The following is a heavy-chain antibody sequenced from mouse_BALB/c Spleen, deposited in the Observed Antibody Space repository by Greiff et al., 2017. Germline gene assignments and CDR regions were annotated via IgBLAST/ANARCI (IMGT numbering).Heavy chain of an antibody. J-gene: IGHJ2*01. CDR2: ISYSGST. Sequence: EVKLMESGPGLVKPSQSLSLTCTVTGYSITSDYAWYWIRQFPGNKLEWMGYISYSGSTSYNPSLKSRISITRDTSKNQFFLQLNSVTTEDTATYYCARVYDYAYFDYWGQGTTLTVSS. V-gene: IGHV3-2*02. CDR1: GYSITSDYA. CDR3: ARVYDYAYFDY. D-gene: IGHD2-4*01.